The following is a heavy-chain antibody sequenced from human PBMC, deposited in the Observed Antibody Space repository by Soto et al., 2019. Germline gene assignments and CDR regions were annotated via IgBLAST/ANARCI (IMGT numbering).Heavy chain of an antibody. D-gene: IGHD6-19*01. Sequence: ASVKVSCKASGYTFTSYGISWVRQAPGQGLEWMGWINAYNGNTNYAQKFQGRVTMTTHTSTSTAYMELRSLRSDDTAVYYCARDPVAGTYFDYWGQGTPVTAPQ. CDR3: ARDPVAGTYFDY. CDR2: INAYNGNT. CDR1: GYTFTSYG. V-gene: IGHV1-18*01. J-gene: IGHJ4*02.